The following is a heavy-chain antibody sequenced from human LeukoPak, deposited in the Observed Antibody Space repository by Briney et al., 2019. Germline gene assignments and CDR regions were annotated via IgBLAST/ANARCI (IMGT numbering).Heavy chain of an antibody. J-gene: IGHJ4*02. D-gene: IGHD3-3*01. CDR3: ARIDFWSGYSPFDY. CDR2: ISSSSSTI. V-gene: IGHV3-48*01. CDR1: GFTFSSYS. Sequence: PGGSLRLSCAASGFTFSSYSMNWVRQAPGKGLEWVSYISSSSSTIYYADSVKGRFTISRDNAKNSLYLQMNSLRAEDTAVYYCARIDFWSGYSPFDYWGQGTLVTVSS.